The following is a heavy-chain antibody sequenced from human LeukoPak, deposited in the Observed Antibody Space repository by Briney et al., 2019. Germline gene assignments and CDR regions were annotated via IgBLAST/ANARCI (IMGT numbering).Heavy chain of an antibody. CDR3: ATPGGYCSSTSCSPHWYFDL. CDR2: INQDGSVK. V-gene: IGHV3-7*01. J-gene: IGHJ2*01. CDR1: GFTFSSYW. Sequence: QPGDSLRLSSAVSGFTFSSYWMIWFRQAPGKGLEWVAHINQDGSVKNYVDSVKGRFTISRDNANNFLYLQMNSLRAEDTAVYYCATPGGYCSSTSCSPHWYFDLWGRGTLVTVSS. D-gene: IGHD2-2*01.